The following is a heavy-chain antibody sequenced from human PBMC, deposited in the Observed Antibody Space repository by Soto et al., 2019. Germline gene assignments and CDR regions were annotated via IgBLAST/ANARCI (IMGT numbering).Heavy chain of an antibody. J-gene: IGHJ2*01. V-gene: IGHV1-18*01. CDR1: GYTFTSYG. CDR2: IIAYNGNT. CDR3: ARSDHQTPWYFDL. Sequence: ASVKVSCKASGYTFTSYGISWVRQAPGQGLEWMGWIIAYNGNTNYAQKLQGRVTMTTYTSTSTAYMELRSLRSDDTAVYYCARSDHQTPWYFDLWGRGTLVTVSS.